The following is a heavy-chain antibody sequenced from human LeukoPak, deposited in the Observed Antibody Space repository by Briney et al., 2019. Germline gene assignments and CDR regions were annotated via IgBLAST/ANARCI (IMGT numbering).Heavy chain of an antibody. D-gene: IGHD6-13*01. CDR2: IYYSGST. CDR3: AREPIAPAKNKYYFDY. J-gene: IGHJ4*02. CDR1: GGSISSSRYY. Sequence: SETLSLTCTVSGGSISSSRYYWGWIRQPPGKGLEWIGSIYYSGSTYYNPSLNSRVTISVDTSNNQFSLKLRSVTAADTAVYYCAREPIAPAKNKYYFDYWGQGTLVTVSS. V-gene: IGHV4-39*07.